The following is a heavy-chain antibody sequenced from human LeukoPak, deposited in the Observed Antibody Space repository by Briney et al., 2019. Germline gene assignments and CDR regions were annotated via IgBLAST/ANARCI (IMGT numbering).Heavy chain of an antibody. D-gene: IGHD5-18*01. J-gene: IGHJ4*02. V-gene: IGHV3-23*01. CDR3: AKRIQSAMATGY. CDR2: ISGSGGST. CDR1: GFTFSNST. Sequence: GGSLRLSCAASGFTFSNSTLSWVRQAPGKGLEWVSDISGSGGSTYYADSVKGRFTISRDNSKNTLYLQMNSLRAEDTAVYYCAKRIQSAMATGYWGQGTLVTVSS.